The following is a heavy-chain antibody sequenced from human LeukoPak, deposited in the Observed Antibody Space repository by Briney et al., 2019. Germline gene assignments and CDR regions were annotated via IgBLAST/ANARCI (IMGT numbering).Heavy chain of an antibody. CDR1: GASISSSRYS. Sequence: PSETLSLTCTVSGASISSSRYSWGWIRQPPGKGLEWIGSIYYSGSTYYNPSLKSRVTISVDTSKDQFSLKLSSVTAADTAVYYCAGIPAVAGGTGFDYWGQGTLVTVSS. J-gene: IGHJ4*02. D-gene: IGHD6-19*01. V-gene: IGHV4-39*01. CDR2: IYYSGST. CDR3: AGIPAVAGGTGFDY.